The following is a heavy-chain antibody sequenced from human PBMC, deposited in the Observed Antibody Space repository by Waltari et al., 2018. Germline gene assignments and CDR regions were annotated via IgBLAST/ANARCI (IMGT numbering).Heavy chain of an antibody. CDR3: AKGEEGAAGTPQDY. V-gene: IGHV3-9*01. Sequence: EVQLVESGGGLVQPGRSLRLSCAASGFTFDDYAMHWVRQAPGKGLEWVSGISWNSGSIGYADSVKGRFTISRDNAKNSLYLQMNSLRAEDTALYYCAKGEEGAAGTPQDYWGQGTLVTVSS. CDR1: GFTFDDYA. J-gene: IGHJ4*02. CDR2: ISWNSGSI. D-gene: IGHD6-13*01.